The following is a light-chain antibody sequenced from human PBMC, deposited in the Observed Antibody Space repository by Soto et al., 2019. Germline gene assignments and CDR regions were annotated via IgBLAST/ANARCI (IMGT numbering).Light chain of an antibody. J-gene: IGKJ1*01. V-gene: IGKV1-39*01. CDR2: GAS. Sequence: DIQMTQSPSALSESVGDRVTITCRASQYVDTYLNWYQQKPGKAPKLLIYGASSLQSGVPSRFSGFGSGTDFTLTISSLQPEDSATYYRQQSYRTPRAFGQGTKVEV. CDR1: QYVDTY. CDR3: QQSYRTPRA.